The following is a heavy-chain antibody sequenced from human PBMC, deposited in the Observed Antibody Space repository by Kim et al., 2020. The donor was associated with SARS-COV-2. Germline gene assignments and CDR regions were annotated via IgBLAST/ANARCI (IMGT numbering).Heavy chain of an antibody. V-gene: IGHV4-31*03. Sequence: SETLSLTCSVSGDSIISSGYFWAWIRQRPGQGLEWIGYIIHSGSTSYNPSLESRLAISLDTPNNRFSLTLTSVTAADTAQYFCARYSASDWVGFNFWG. CDR1: GDSIISSGYF. D-gene: IGHD5-12*01. CDR2: IIHSGST. J-gene: IGHJ4*01. CDR3: ARYSASDWVGFNF.